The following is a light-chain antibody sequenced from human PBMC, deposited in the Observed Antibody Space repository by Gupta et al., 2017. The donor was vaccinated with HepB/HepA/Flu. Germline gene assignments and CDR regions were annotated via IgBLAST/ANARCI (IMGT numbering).Light chain of an antibody. CDR3: QQYGSSPLT. V-gene: IGKV3-20*01. CDR2: GSS. Sequence: EIVLTQSPGTLSLSPGERATLSCRASQSVSSSYLAWYQQKPGQAPRLLIYGSSIRATGIPDRFSGSGSGTDFTLTISRLEPEDFAVYYCQQYGSSPLTFGPGTKVEIK. J-gene: IGKJ3*01. CDR1: QSVSSSY.